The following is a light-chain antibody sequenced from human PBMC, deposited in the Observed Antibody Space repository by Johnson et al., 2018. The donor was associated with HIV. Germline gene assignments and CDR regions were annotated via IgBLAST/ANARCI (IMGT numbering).Light chain of an antibody. CDR3: GTWDNSLSAGV. CDR2: DTD. J-gene: IGLJ1*01. V-gene: IGLV1-51*01. CDR1: SSNIGNNF. Sequence: QPVLTQPPSVSAAPGQKVTVSCSGSSSNIGNNFVSWYQQVPGTAPKLLIYDTDKRPSGIPDRFSGSKSGTSVTLGISGLQTGDEAEYYCGTWDNSLSAGVFGSGTKVTVL.